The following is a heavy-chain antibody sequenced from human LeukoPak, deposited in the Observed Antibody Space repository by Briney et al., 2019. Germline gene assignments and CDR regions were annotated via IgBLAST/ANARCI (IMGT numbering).Heavy chain of an antibody. CDR1: GYTFTSYY. CDR2: INPSGGST. V-gene: IGHV1-46*01. Sequence: PGASVKVSCKASGYTFTSYYMHWVRQAPGQGLEWMGIINPSGGSTSYAQKFQGRVTMTRDTSTSTVYMELSSLRSEDTAVYYCARTPIHCSGGSCYSFDYWGQGTLVTVSS. CDR3: ARTPIHCSGGSCYSFDY. J-gene: IGHJ4*02. D-gene: IGHD2-15*01.